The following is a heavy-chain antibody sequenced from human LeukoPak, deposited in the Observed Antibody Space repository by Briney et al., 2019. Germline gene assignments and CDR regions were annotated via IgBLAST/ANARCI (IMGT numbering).Heavy chain of an antibody. CDR2: ISGSGGST. CDR1: GCTFSSHA. D-gene: IGHD3-10*01. J-gene: IGHJ4*02. V-gene: IGHV3-23*01. CDR3: AKGRQALRGPFDY. Sequence: GGSLRLSCAASGCTFSSHAMSWVRQAPGKGLEWVSAISGSGGSTYYADSVKGRFTISRDNSKNTLYLQMNSLRAEDTAVYYCAKGRQALRGPFDYWGQGTLVTVSS.